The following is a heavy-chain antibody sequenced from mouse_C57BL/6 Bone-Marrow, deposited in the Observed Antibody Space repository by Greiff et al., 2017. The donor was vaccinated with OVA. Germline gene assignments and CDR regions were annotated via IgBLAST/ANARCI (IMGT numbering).Heavy chain of an antibody. Sequence: EADGGLVQPKGSLKLSCAASGFSFNTYAMNWVRQAPGKGLEWVARVRSKSNNYATYYADSVKDRFTISRDDSESMLYLQMNNLKTEDTAMYYCVRQGYYYGSSYWYFDVWGTGTTVTVSS. D-gene: IGHD1-1*01. V-gene: IGHV10-1*01. CDR3: VRQGYYYGSSYWYFDV. CDR1: GFSFNTYA. J-gene: IGHJ1*03. CDR2: VRSKSNNYAT.